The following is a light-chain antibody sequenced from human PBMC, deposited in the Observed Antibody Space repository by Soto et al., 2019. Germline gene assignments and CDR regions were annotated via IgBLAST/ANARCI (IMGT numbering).Light chain of an antibody. CDR1: SSDVGCYNY. J-gene: IGLJ2*01. CDR3: SSYTSSSTLVV. Sequence: QSALTQPASVSGSPGQSITISCTGTSSDVGCYNYVSWYQQHPGKAPKLMIYEVSNRPSGVSNRFSGSKSGNTASLTISGLQAEDEADYCCSSYTSSSTLVVFGGGTKLTVL. V-gene: IGLV2-14*01. CDR2: EVS.